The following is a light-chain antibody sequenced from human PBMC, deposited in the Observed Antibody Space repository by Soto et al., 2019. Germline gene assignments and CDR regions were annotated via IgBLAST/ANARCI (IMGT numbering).Light chain of an antibody. CDR1: SSDVGSYNR. CDR2: EVS. V-gene: IGLV2-18*02. CDR3: NSYTGSRTYV. Sequence: QSVLTQPPSVSGSPGQSVAISCTGTSSDVGSYNRVSWYQQPPGAAPKLMIYEVSNRPSGVPDLFSGSKSGNTASLTISGLQAEDEADYYCNSYTGSRTYVFGTGTKLTVL. J-gene: IGLJ1*01.